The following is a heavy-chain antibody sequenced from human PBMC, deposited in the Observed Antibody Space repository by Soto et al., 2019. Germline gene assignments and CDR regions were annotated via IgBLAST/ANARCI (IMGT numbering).Heavy chain of an antibody. CDR1: GLTVGNNY. CDR3: ARDFFGVTASWVAFDV. CDR2: IKNSAVT. J-gene: IGHJ3*01. Sequence: DVQLVESGGDLVQPGGSLRLSCAASGLTVGNNYMTWVRQAPGKGLEWVSIIKNSAVTEYADSVKGRFTISTDNSKNTVDLQMNSLRAEDTAVYYCARDFFGVTASWVAFDVWGQGTKVTVSS. D-gene: IGHD3-3*01. V-gene: IGHV3-66*01.